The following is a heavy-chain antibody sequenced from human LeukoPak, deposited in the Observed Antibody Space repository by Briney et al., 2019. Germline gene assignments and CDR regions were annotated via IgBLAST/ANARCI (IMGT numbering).Heavy chain of an antibody. V-gene: IGHV3-30*18. CDR2: ISYDGSNK. CDR3: VKERGMDYYYYEMDV. J-gene: IGHJ6*02. CDR1: GFTFNSYG. Sequence: GGSLRLSCAASGFTFNSYGMHWVRQAPGKGLEWVAVISYDGSNKYYADSMKGRFTISRDNSKNTLYLQMNSLRAEDTAVYYCVKERGMDYYYYEMDVWGQGTTVTVSS. D-gene: IGHD6-13*01.